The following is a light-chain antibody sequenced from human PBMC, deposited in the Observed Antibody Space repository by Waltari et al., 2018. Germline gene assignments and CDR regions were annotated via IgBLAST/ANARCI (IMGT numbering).Light chain of an antibody. CDR1: QSLRHLYGYTY. V-gene: IGKV2-28*01. J-gene: IGKJ2*01. CDR2: LGS. Sequence: DIVMTQSPLSLPVTPGESAYISCRSSQSLRHLYGYTYLDWYVRKPGQSPQLLIYLGSTRASGVPDRLTGSGSGADFALIISRVEAEDVGVYYCMQALQSPYTFGQGTKLEIK. CDR3: MQALQSPYT.